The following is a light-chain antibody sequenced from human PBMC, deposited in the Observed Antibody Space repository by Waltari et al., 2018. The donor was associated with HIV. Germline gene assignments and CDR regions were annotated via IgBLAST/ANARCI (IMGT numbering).Light chain of an antibody. Sequence: EIVLTQSPGTLSLSPGERATLSCRASQSVSSSYLAWYQQKPGQAPRLLISGASSRATGIPDRFSGSGPGTDFTLTISRLEPEDFAVYYCQQYGNSPRTFGQGTKLEIK. CDR2: GAS. J-gene: IGKJ2*02. V-gene: IGKV3-20*01. CDR1: QSVSSSY. CDR3: QQYGNSPRT.